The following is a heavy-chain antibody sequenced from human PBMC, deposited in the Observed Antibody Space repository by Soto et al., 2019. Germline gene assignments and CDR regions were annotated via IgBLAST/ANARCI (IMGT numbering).Heavy chain of an antibody. D-gene: IGHD1-26*01. CDR2: IYYSGST. CDR3: ARGVVGAMGAFDI. Sequence: PSETLSLTCTVSGGSISSYYWSWIRQPPGKGLEWIGYIYYSGSTNYNPSLKSRVTISVDTSKNQFSLKLSSVTAADTAVYYCARGVVGAMGAFDIWGQGTMVTVS. J-gene: IGHJ3*02. V-gene: IGHV4-59*01. CDR1: GGSISSYY.